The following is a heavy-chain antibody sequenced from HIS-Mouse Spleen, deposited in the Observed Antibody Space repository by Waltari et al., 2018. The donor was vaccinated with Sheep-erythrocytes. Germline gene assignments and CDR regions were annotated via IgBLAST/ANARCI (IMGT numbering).Heavy chain of an antibody. D-gene: IGHD1-1*01. CDR2: ISSSSSYI. CDR1: GFTFSSYS. V-gene: IGHV3-21*01. J-gene: IGHJ3*02. Sequence: EVQLVESGGGLVKPGGSLRLSCAASGFTFSSYSMNWVRQAPGGGVEWVSSISSSSSYIYYADSVKGRFTISRDNAKNSLYLQMNSLRAEDTAVYYCARDTGTDAFDIWGQGTMVTVSS. CDR3: ARDTGTDAFDI.